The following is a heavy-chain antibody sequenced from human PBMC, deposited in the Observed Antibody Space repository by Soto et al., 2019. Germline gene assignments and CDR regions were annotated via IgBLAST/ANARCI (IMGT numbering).Heavy chain of an antibody. CDR1: GYSFPGFW. J-gene: IGHJ4*02. D-gene: IGHD5-12*01. CDR3: ARRGAGYNYDY. Sequence: PGESLKISCGASGYSFPGFWIAWVRQMPGKGLEWMGIIFPGDSDTRYSPSFQGQVTISADKSISTAYLQWSSLKASDTAMYYCARRGAGYNYDYWGQGTLVTVSS. CDR2: IFPGDSDT. V-gene: IGHV5-51*01.